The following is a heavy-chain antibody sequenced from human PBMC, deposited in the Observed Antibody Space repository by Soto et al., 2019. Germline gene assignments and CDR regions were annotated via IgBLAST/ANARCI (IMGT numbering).Heavy chain of an antibody. CDR1: GGSFSGYY. CDR2: INHSGST. D-gene: IGHD4-17*01. CDR3: ARGLTTVTTVRYFDY. V-gene: IGHV4-34*01. Sequence: ASETLSLTCAVYGGSFSGYYWSWIRQPPGKGLEWIGEINHSGSTNYNPSLKSRVTISVDTSKNQFSLKLSSVTAADTAVYYCARGLTTVTTVRYFDYWGQGTLVTVSS. J-gene: IGHJ4*02.